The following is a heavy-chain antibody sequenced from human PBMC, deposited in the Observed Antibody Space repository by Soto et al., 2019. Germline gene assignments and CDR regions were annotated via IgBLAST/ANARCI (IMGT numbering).Heavy chain of an antibody. CDR1: GGSFSGYY. Sequence: SETLSLTCAVYGGSFSGYYWSWIRQPPGKGLEWIGEIFHGGSTNYSPSLKSRVTISVDTSKNQFSLELSSVTAADTAVYYCARPHYDSNTFYYYFDYWGQGTLVTVSS. CDR3: ARPHYDSNTFYYYFDY. V-gene: IGHV4-34*12. CDR2: IFHGGST. J-gene: IGHJ4*02. D-gene: IGHD3-22*01.